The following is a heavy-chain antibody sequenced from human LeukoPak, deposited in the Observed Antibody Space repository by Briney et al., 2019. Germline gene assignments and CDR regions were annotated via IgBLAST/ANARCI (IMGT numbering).Heavy chain of an antibody. CDR1: GDSVSNTRAA. CDR3: ARDLDWGYFDY. CDR2: TYYRSRWYN. Sequence: QTLSLTYALCGDSVSNTRAAWNGLRQSRSRAVEGRGSTYYRSRWYNDYAVSVKSRVTINPDTSQKQFSLRLNSVTPEDTAVYYCARDLDWGYFDYWGQGTLVTVSS. J-gene: IGHJ4*02. V-gene: IGHV6-1*01. D-gene: IGHD3/OR15-3a*01.